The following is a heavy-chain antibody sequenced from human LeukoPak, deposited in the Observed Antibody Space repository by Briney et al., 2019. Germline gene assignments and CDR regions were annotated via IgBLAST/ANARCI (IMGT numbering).Heavy chain of an antibody. J-gene: IGHJ4*02. Sequence: GGSLRLSCAASGFTFSSYNMNWVRQAPGKGLEWVSYISSSSSSIYYADSVKGRFTISRDNAKNSLYLQMNSLRAEDTAVYYCASWFEVAAGSVYYFDYWGQGTLVTVSS. CDR2: ISSSSSSI. CDR1: GFTFSSYN. V-gene: IGHV3-48*01. CDR3: ASWFEVAAGSVYYFDY. D-gene: IGHD6-13*01.